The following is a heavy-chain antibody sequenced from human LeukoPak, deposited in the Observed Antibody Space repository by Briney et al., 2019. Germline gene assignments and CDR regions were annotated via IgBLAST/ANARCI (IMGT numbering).Heavy chain of an antibody. CDR1: GGTFSSYT. J-gene: IGHJ4*02. D-gene: IGHD1-26*01. Sequence: SVKVSCRASGGTFSSYTISWVRQAPGQGLEWMGRIIPILGIANYAQKFQGRVTITADKSTSTAYMELSSLRSEDTAVYYCARDLDSGSYFPTDYWGQGTLVTVSS. CDR3: ARDLDSGSYFPTDY. V-gene: IGHV1-69*04. CDR2: IIPILGIA.